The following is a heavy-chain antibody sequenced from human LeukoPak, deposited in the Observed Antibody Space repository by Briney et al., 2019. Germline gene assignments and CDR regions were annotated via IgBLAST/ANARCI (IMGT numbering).Heavy chain of an antibody. V-gene: IGHV1-46*01. CDR2: INPSGGST. J-gene: IGHJ6*03. Sequence: ASVKVSCKASGYSFTSYYIHWVRQAPGQGLEWMGIINPSGGSTSYAQKFQGRVTMTRDTSTSTVYMELSSLRSEDTAVYYCARDLHVSNPGYCSSTSCYYMDVWGKGTTVTVSS. CDR3: ARDLHVSNPGYCSSTSCYYMDV. CDR1: GYSFTSYY. D-gene: IGHD2-2*01.